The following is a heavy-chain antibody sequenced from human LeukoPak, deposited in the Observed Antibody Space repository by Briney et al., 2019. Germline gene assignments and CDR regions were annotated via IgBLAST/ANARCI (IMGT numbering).Heavy chain of an antibody. CDR1: GGSFRDYY. V-gene: IGHV4-34*09. CDR3: ARALDTAMAPGFDY. CDR2: IKHSGST. Sequence: PSETLSLTCVVYGGSFRDYYWSWIRQTPGEGLQWIGGIKHSGSTDFNPSLKSRVTISVDTSKNQFSLKLSSVTAADTAVYYCARALDTAMAPGFDYWGQGTLVTVSS. D-gene: IGHD5-18*01. J-gene: IGHJ4*02.